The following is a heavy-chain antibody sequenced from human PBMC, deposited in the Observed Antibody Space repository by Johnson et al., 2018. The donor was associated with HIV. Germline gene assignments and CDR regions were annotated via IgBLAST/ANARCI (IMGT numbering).Heavy chain of an antibody. Sequence: QVQLVESGGGVVQPGRSLRLSCAASGFTFSSYSMHWVRQAPGKGLEWVAVISYDGHNEYYADSVKGRFTISRDNSKNTLYLQMNSLRAEDTAVYYCARPGGDYSAFDIWGQGTMVTVSS. CDR3: ARPGGDYSAFDI. V-gene: IGHV3-30*04. D-gene: IGHD4-17*01. CDR1: GFTFSSYS. CDR2: ISYDGHNE. J-gene: IGHJ3*02.